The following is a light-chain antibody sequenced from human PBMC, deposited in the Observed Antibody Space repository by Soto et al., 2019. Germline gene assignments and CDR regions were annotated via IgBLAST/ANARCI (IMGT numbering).Light chain of an antibody. CDR1: QSISSW. CDR2: DAS. V-gene: IGKV1-5*01. J-gene: IGKJ1*01. CDR3: QQYNSYSPT. Sequence: DIQMTQSPSTLSASVGDIVTITCLASQSISSWLAWYQQKPGKAPKLLIYDASSLESGVPSRFSGSGSGTEFTLTISSLQPDDFATYYCQQYNSYSPTFGQGTKVDIK.